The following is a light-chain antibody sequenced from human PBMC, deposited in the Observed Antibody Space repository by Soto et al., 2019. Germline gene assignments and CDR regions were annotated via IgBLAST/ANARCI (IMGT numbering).Light chain of an antibody. V-gene: IGKV3-20*01. Sequence: EIVLTQSPGTLSLSPGKRVTLSCMASQSISSTYLAWYQQKPGQAPMLLIYGASSRATGIPARVSGSGSGTDFTLTISRLDPEDFAVYECQQYDSPPRTFGKGTKVEVQ. CDR2: GAS. J-gene: IGKJ1*01. CDR1: QSISSTY. CDR3: QQYDSPPRT.